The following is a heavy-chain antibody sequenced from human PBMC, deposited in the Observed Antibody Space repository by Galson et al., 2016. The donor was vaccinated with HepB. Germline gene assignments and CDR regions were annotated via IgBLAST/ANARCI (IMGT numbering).Heavy chain of an antibody. Sequence: SVKVSCKASGFTFTSSAVQWVRQARGQRLEWMGWIVVGSTKTNYAQKFQERVTITWDKSTSTAYMELSSLRSEDTAVYYCAAVFPYGGYAFDYWGQGTLVTVSS. J-gene: IGHJ4*02. CDR1: GFTFTSSA. D-gene: IGHD5-12*01. V-gene: IGHV1-58*01. CDR3: AAVFPYGGYAFDY. CDR2: IVVGSTKT.